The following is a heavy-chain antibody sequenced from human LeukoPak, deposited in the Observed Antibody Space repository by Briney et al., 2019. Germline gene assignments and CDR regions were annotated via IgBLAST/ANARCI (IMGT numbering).Heavy chain of an antibody. V-gene: IGHV5-51*01. CDR3: ASQYYDSSGYYQNDAFDI. Sequence: GESLKIACKGSGYSFTNYWIAWVRQMPGKGLEWMGFFYPLDSGTRYSPSFQGQVTISADTSTATAYLQWSSLKASDTAMYYCASQYYDSSGYYQNDAFDIWGQGTMVTVSS. CDR2: FYPLDSGT. D-gene: IGHD3-22*01. J-gene: IGHJ3*02. CDR1: GYSFTNYW.